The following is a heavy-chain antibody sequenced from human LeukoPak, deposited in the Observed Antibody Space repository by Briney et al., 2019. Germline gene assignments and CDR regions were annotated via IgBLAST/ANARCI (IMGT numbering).Heavy chain of an antibody. J-gene: IGHJ4*02. CDR3: ARETMAALTTVWDY. V-gene: IGHV1-69*06. CDR2: IIPIFGTA. CDR1: GGTFSSYA. Sequence: GASVKVSCKASGGTFSSYAISWVRQAPGQGLEWMGGIIPIFGTANYAQKFQGRVTITADKSTSTAYMELSSLRSEDTAVYYCARETMAALTTVWDYWGQGTLVTVSS. D-gene: IGHD4/OR15-4a*01.